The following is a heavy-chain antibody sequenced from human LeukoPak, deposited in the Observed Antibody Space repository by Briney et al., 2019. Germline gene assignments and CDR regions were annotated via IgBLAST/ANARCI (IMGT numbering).Heavy chain of an antibody. D-gene: IGHD4-23*01. J-gene: IGHJ4*02. Sequence: PGGSLRLSCAASGFTFSSYDMSWVRQAPGKGLEWVSSISSSSSYIYYADSVKGRFTISRDNAKNSLYLQMNSLRAEDTAVYYCARGSIGGNEGYFDYWGQGTLVTVSS. CDR3: ARGSIGGNEGYFDY. CDR1: GFTFSSYD. CDR2: ISSSSSYI. V-gene: IGHV3-21*01.